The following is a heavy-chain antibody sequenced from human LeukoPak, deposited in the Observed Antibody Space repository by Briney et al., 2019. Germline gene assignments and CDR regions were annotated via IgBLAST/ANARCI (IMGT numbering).Heavy chain of an antibody. J-gene: IGHJ3*02. CDR2: IYTSGST. CDR3: ARGRSGDYLDAFDI. D-gene: IGHD3-22*01. CDR1: GGSISSGSSY. V-gene: IGHV4-61*02. Sequence: PSETLSLTCTVSGGSISSGSSYWNWIRQPAGKGLEWIGRIYTSGSTNYNPSLKSRVTISVDTSKNQFSLKLSSVTAADTAVYYCARGRSGDYLDAFDIWGQGTMVIVSS.